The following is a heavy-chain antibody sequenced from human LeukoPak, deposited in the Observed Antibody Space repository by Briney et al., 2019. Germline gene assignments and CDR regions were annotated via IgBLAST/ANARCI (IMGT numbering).Heavy chain of an antibody. Sequence: PSETLSLTCAVYGGSFSGYYWRWIRQPPGKGLEWIGEINHSGSTNYNPSLKSRVTISVDTSKNQFSLKLSSVTAADTAVYYCARALPVVPAANNWFDPWGQGTLVTVSS. V-gene: IGHV4-34*01. J-gene: IGHJ5*02. CDR1: GGSFSGYY. D-gene: IGHD2-2*01. CDR3: ARALPVVPAANNWFDP. CDR2: INHSGST.